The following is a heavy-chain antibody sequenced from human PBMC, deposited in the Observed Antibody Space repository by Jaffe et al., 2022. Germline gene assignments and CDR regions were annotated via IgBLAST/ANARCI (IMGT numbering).Heavy chain of an antibody. D-gene: IGHD4-17*01. CDR3: ARGNDYGDYEYFQH. CDR2: ISSSGSTI. J-gene: IGHJ1*01. Sequence: EVQLVESGGGLVQPGGSLRLSCAASGFTFSSYEMNWVRQAPGKGLEWVSYISSSGSTIYYADSVKGRFTISRDNAKNSLYLQMNSLRAEDTAVYYCARGNDYGDYEYFQHWGQGTLVTVSS. V-gene: IGHV3-48*03. CDR1: GFTFSSYE.